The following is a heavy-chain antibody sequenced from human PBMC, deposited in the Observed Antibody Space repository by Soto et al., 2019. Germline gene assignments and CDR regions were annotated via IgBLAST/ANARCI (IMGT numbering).Heavy chain of an antibody. J-gene: IGHJ5*02. CDR3: ARVGPWVPYYYDSSPYTFENWFDP. Sequence: PSETLSLTCTVSGGSISSSSYYWGWIRQPPGKGLEWIGSIYHGGSTYYNPSLNSRVTLSIDMTNNHVSLILNSVTAADTAVYYCARVGPWVPYYYDSSPYTFENWFDPWGQGTLVTVSS. CDR1: GGSISSSSYY. V-gene: IGHV4-39*02. CDR2: IYHGGST. D-gene: IGHD3-22*01.